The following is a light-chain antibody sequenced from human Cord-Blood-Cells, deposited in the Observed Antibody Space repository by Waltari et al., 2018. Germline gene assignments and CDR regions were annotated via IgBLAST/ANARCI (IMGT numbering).Light chain of an antibody. CDR3: QSYDSSLSGSV. V-gene: IGLV1-40*01. J-gene: IGLJ2*01. CDR1: SSNIGAGYD. CDR2: GNS. Sequence: QSVLTQPPSVSGATGQRVTISCPGSSSNIGAGYDLHWYQQLPGTAPKLLIYGNSNRPSGVPDRFSGSKSGTSASLAITGLQAEDEADYYCQSYDSSLSGSVFGGGTKLTVL.